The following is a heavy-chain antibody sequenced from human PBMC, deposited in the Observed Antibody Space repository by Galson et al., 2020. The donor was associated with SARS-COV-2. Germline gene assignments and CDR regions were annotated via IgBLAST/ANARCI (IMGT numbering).Heavy chain of an antibody. Sequence: GGSLRLSCAASGFTFSNYPMHWVRQAPGKGLEWVALISYDGSNEYYADSVQGRFTISRDNSKNTLYLQMNSLRPEDAAVYFCASEDLHFDIITMIRGHYFNYWGQGTLVTVSS. D-gene: IGHD3-10*01. CDR1: GFTFSNYP. J-gene: IGHJ4*02. CDR3: ASEDLHFDIITMIRGHYFNY. V-gene: IGHV3-30-3*01. CDR2: ISYDGSNE.